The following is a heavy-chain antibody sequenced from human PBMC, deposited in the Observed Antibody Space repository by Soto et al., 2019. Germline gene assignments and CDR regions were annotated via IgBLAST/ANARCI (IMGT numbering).Heavy chain of an antibody. Sequence: QVQLVQSGAEVKKPGSSVKVSCKASGGTFSSYTISWVRQAPGQGLEWMGRIIPILGIANYAQKFQGRVTITADKSTSTAYMELSSLRSEDTAVYYCARDGDYVVHDYYYYYGMDVWGQGTTVTVSS. CDR2: IIPILGIA. CDR1: GGTFSSYT. J-gene: IGHJ6*02. D-gene: IGHD4-17*01. CDR3: ARDGDYVVHDYYYYYGMDV. V-gene: IGHV1-69*08.